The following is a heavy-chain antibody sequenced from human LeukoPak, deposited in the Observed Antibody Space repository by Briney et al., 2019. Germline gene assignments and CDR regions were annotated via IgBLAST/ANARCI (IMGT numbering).Heavy chain of an antibody. D-gene: IGHD4-17*01. J-gene: IGHJ3*02. CDR2: ISYIGST. CDR3: ARDLVTVTKGFDI. Sequence: SETLSLTCAVSADSFSSHYWTWIRQPPGKGLEWIGCISYIGSTNYNPSLKSRVTISIDTSKNQFSLKLTSVTAADTAVYYCARDLVTVTKGFDIWGQGTMVSVSS. CDR1: ADSFSSHY. V-gene: IGHV4-59*11.